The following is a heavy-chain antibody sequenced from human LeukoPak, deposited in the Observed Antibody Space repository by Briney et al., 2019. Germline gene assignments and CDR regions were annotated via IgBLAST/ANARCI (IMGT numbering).Heavy chain of an antibody. CDR3: AVYYVSGSTYFDF. CDR2: IYPGDSNT. CDR1: GYSFTNYW. D-gene: IGHD3-10*01. V-gene: IGHV5-51*01. J-gene: IGHJ4*02. Sequence: GESLKISCKGSGYSFTNYWIGWVRQMPGKGLEWMGIIYPGDSNTKYSPSFQGQVSISADKSINTAYLQWGSLKASDTAMYYCAVYYVSGSTYFDFWGQGTLVTVSS.